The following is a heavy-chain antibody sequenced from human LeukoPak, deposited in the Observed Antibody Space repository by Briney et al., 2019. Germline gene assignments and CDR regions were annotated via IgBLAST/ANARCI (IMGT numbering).Heavy chain of an antibody. J-gene: IGHJ4*02. V-gene: IGHV4-59*01. CDR1: GGSISSYY. CDR2: IYYSGST. D-gene: IGHD3-22*01. CDR3: ARARYYYDSSHPLDY. Sequence: SETLSLTCTVSGGSISSYYWSWIRQPPGKGLEWIGYIYYSGSTNYNPSLKSRVTISVDTSKNQFSLKLSSVTAADTAVYYCARARYYYDSSHPLDYWGQGTLVTVSS.